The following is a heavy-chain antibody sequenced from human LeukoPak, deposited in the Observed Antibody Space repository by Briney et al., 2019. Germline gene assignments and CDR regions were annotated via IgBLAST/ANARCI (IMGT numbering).Heavy chain of an antibody. Sequence: TGGSLRLSCAASGFTFSSYWMSWVRQAPGKELEWVANIKQDGSEKYYVDSVKGRFTISRDNAKNSLYLQMNSLRAEDTAVYYCAREGDYFHYYYYMDVWGKGTTVTVSS. V-gene: IGHV3-7*01. CDR3: AREGDYFHYYYYMDV. CDR2: IKQDGSEK. D-gene: IGHD4/OR15-4a*01. J-gene: IGHJ6*03. CDR1: GFTFSSYW.